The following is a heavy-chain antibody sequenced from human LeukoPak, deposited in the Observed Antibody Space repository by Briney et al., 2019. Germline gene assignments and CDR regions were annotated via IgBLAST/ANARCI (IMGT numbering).Heavy chain of an antibody. D-gene: IGHD2-2*01. Sequence: PSETLSLTCAVSGGSISSSNWWSWVRQPPGKGLEWIGEIYHSGSTNYDASLKSRVTISVGKSKNHFSLRLTSVTAADTAVYYCARGDSSVSSTSCSVWGQGTLVTVSS. CDR1: GGSISSSNW. CDR3: ARGDSSVSSTSCSV. V-gene: IGHV4-4*02. CDR2: IYHSGST. J-gene: IGHJ4*02.